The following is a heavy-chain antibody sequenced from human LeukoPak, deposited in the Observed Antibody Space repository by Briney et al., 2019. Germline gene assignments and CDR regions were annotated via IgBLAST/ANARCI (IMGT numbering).Heavy chain of an antibody. Sequence: GGSLRLSCAASGFTFSDYYMSWIRQAPGKGLEWVSYISSSGSTIYYADSVKGRFTISRDNAKNSLYLQMNSLRAEDTAVYYCARRFRIAAASQGMDVWGQGTTVTVSS. D-gene: IGHD6-13*01. V-gene: IGHV3-11*01. CDR2: ISSSGSTI. J-gene: IGHJ6*02. CDR1: GFTFSDYY. CDR3: ARRFRIAAASQGMDV.